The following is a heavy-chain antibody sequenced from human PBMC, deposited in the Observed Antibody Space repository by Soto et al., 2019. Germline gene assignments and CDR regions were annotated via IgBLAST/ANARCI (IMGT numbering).Heavy chain of an antibody. V-gene: IGHV3-21*01. D-gene: IGHD3-10*01. Sequence: EVQLVESGGGLVQPGGSLRLSCAASGFTFSSYSMNWVRRAPGKGLEWVSSISSSSSYIYYADSVKGRFTISRDNAKNSLYLQMNSLRAEDTAMYYCARGSGSGTDFDYWGQGILVTDSS. CDR2: ISSSSSYI. CDR1: GFTFSSYS. CDR3: ARGSGSGTDFDY. J-gene: IGHJ4*02.